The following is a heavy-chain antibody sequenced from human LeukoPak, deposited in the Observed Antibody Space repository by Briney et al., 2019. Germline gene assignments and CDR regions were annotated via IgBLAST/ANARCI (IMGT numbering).Heavy chain of an antibody. CDR1: GGSISSYY. Sequence: PSETLSLTCTVSGGSISSYYWSWIRQPPGKGLEWIGYIYYSGSTNYNPSLKRRVTISVDTSKNQFSLKLSSVTAADTAVCYCARGSLYTTMARGSNYYYYMDVWGKGTTVTVSS. J-gene: IGHJ6*03. CDR2: IYYSGST. V-gene: IGHV4-59*01. D-gene: IGHD5-18*01. CDR3: ARGSLYTTMARGSNYYYYMDV.